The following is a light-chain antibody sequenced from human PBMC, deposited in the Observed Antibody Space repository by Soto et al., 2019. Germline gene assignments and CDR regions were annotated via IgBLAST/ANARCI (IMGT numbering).Light chain of an antibody. CDR3: QSFDSSLRVYV. CDR2: NNL. CDR1: SSNFGAGYE. Sequence: QSVLTQPPSVSGAPGQRVTISCTGSSSNFGAGYEVHWYKQLPGAAPTLVIFNNLNRPSGVPERSSGSKSGVSASLVISGLQAEDEADYYCQSFDSSLRVYVFGSGTTVTVL. V-gene: IGLV1-40*01. J-gene: IGLJ1*01.